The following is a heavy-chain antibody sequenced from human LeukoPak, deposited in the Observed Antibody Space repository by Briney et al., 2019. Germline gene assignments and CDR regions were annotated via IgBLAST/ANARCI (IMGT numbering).Heavy chain of an antibody. CDR3: ARNRDGYNSFDY. D-gene: IGHD5-24*01. Sequence: SETLSLTCTVSGGSINNGGYYWSWIRQHPGKGLEWIGYIYYSGSSYYNPSLRSRVTISVDMSKNHFSLKLSSVTAADTAVYYCARNRDGYNSFDYWGQGTLVTVSS. V-gene: IGHV4-31*03. CDR2: IYYSGSS. J-gene: IGHJ4*02. CDR1: GGSINNGGYY.